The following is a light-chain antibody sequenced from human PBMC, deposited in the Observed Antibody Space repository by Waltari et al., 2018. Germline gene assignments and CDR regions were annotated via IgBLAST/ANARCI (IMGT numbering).Light chain of an antibody. CDR1: QSISSY. CDR2: AAS. V-gene: IGKV1-39*01. CDR3: QQSYSTLWT. J-gene: IGKJ1*01. Sequence: DIQMTQSPSSLSASVGDSVTITCRASQSISSYLNWYPQKPGKAPKLLIYAASSLQSWVPSRFSGSGSGTDFTLTISSLQPEDFATYYCQQSYSTLWTFGQGTKVEIK.